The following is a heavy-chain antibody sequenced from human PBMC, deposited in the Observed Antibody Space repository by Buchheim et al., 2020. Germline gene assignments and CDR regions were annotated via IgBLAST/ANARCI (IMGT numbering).Heavy chain of an antibody. CDR1: GFTFSNAW. V-gene: IGHV3-7*01. D-gene: IGHD3-22*01. CDR3: ARDIYDSSGYAFDY. CDR2: IKQDGSEK. J-gene: IGHJ4*02. Sequence: EVQLVESGGGLVKPGGSLRLSCAASGFTFSNAWMSWDRQAPGKGLEWVANIKQDGSEKYYVDSVKGRFTISRDNAKNSLYLQMNSLRAEDTAVYYCARDIYDSSGYAFDYWGQGTL.